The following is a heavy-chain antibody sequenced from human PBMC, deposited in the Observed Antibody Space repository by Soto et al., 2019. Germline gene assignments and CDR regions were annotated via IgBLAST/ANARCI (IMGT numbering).Heavy chain of an antibody. CDR3: ARSFGVRLGELSPLEVDY. V-gene: IGHV1-18*04. J-gene: IGHJ4*02. CDR2: ISAYNGNT. Sequence: QVQLVQSGAEVKKPGASVKVSCKASGYTFTSYGISWVRQAPGQGLEWMGWISAYNGNTNYAQKLQGRVTMTTATSTSTAYMELRSLRSDDTAVYYCARSFGVRLGELSPLEVDYWGQGTLVTVSS. CDR1: GYTFTSYG. D-gene: IGHD3-16*02.